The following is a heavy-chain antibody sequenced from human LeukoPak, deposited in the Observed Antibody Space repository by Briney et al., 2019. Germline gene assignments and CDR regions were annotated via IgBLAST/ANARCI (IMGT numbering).Heavy chain of an antibody. CDR2: ISAYTGNT. D-gene: IGHD6-6*01. CDR3: ARSYSSSSNSDY. J-gene: IGHJ4*02. V-gene: IGHV1-18*01. CDR1: GYPFTSYG. Sequence: ASVKVSCKASGYPFTSYGITWVRQAPGQGPEWMGWISAYTGNTNYAQKFQGRVSMTTGTSTTTAYMELRSLRSDDTAVYYCARSYSSSSNSDYWGQGTLVTVSS.